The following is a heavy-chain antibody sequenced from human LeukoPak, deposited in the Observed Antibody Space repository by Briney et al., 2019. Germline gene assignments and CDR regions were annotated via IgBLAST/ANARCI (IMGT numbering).Heavy chain of an antibody. Sequence: GGSLRLSCAASGFTFSSYSMNWVRQAPGKGLEWVSSISSSSSYIYYADSVKGRFTISRDNAKNSLYLQMNSLRAEDTAVYYCARFYDSSGYYYGSNYYYYCGMDVWGQGTTVTVSS. CDR1: GFTFSSYS. D-gene: IGHD3-22*01. J-gene: IGHJ6*02. CDR3: ARFYDSSGYYYGSNYYYYCGMDV. V-gene: IGHV3-21*01. CDR2: ISSSSSYI.